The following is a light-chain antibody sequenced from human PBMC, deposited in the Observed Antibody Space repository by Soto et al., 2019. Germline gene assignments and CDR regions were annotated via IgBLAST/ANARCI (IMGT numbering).Light chain of an antibody. Sequence: QAVGTQEPSVTVSPGGAVTLTCCSNTGAVTTSNYPNWIQQKPGQPPRTLTYSTSNTLPWTPARFSGSVVGGKAVLRVSAVRPEDEADYYCLLYYCGVPVFGGGPKVTVL. J-gene: IGLJ2*01. CDR3: LLYYCGVPV. V-gene: IGLV7-43*01. CDR2: STS. CDR1: TGAVTTSNY.